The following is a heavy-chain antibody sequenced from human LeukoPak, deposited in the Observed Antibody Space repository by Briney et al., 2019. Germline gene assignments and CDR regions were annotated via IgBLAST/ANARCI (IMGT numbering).Heavy chain of an antibody. V-gene: IGHV3-48*03. J-gene: IGHJ5*01. CDR2: ISSSGSTI. Sequence: PGGSLRLSCAVSGFTFSSYEMNLVRQAPGRGLEWVSYISSSGSTIHYADSVKGRFTISRDNAKNSLYLQMNSLRGDDTAVYYCARGYSYGYDSWGQGTLVTVSS. D-gene: IGHD5-18*01. CDR3: ARGYSYGYDS. CDR1: GFTFSSYE.